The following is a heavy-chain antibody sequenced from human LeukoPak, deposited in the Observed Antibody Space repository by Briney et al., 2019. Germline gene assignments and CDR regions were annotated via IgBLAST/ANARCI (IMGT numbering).Heavy chain of an antibody. Sequence: SETLSLTCTVSGGSISSYYWSWIRQHPGKGLEWIGYIYYSGSTYYNPSLKSRVTISVDTSKNQFSLKLSSVTAADTAVYYCARGYCSSTSCLTYYYYGMDVWGQGTTVTVSS. CDR2: IYYSGST. CDR1: GGSISSYY. D-gene: IGHD2-2*01. J-gene: IGHJ6*02. V-gene: IGHV4-59*06. CDR3: ARGYCSSTSCLTYYYYGMDV.